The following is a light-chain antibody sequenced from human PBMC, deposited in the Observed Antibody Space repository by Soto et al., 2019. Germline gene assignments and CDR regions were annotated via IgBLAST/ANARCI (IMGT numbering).Light chain of an antibody. CDR3: QQYDKSPLT. V-gene: IGKV3-20*01. CDR2: GVS. J-gene: IGKJ4*01. CDR1: QSVSNSH. Sequence: EIGLTQSPGTLSLSPGERATLSCRASQSVSNSHLAWHQQKPGQAPRLLIFGVSSRAAGIPDRFSGSGSGTDFTLTISRLEPEDYAVYYCQQYDKSPLTFGGGTKVDIK.